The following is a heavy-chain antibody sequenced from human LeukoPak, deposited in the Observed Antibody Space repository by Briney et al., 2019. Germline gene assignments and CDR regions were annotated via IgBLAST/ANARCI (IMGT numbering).Heavy chain of an antibody. CDR2: LHGGGGAA. Sequence: PGGSLRLSCAASRFTFSNYAMSWVRQAPGKGLEWVSSLHGGGGAAYYADSVKGRFTVSRDDSKNTLYLQMNNLRADDTAVYYCAKDATPYNGIWDYFDYWGQGTLVTVSS. D-gene: IGHD5-24*01. V-gene: IGHV3-23*01. J-gene: IGHJ4*02. CDR3: AKDATPYNGIWDYFDY. CDR1: RFTFSNYA.